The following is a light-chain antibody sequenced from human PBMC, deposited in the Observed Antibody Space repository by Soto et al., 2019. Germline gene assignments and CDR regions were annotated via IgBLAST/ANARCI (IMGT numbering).Light chain of an antibody. V-gene: IGKV3-15*01. Sequence: EIVMTQSPATLSVSPGERATLSCRASQSVSSNLAWYQQKPGQAPRLLIYGASTRATGNPARFSGSGSGTEFTLTISSLQSEDFAVYYCQQYNNWPQWTFGQGTKVEIK. CDR2: GAS. CDR3: QQYNNWPQWT. J-gene: IGKJ1*01. CDR1: QSVSSN.